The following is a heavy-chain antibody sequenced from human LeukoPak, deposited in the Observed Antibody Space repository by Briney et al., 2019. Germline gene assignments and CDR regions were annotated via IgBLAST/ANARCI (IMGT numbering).Heavy chain of an antibody. Sequence: PSETLSLTCTVSGYPISRGYYWGWIRQPPGKGLEWIGSVYHSGSTYQNPSLKSRVTISLDTSKNQFSLKLSSVTAADTAVYYCARDWYSSSSAGQIFDYWGQGTQVTVSS. D-gene: IGHD6-6*01. V-gene: IGHV4-38-2*02. CDR1: GYPISRGYY. J-gene: IGHJ4*02. CDR3: ARDWYSSSSAGQIFDY. CDR2: VYHSGST.